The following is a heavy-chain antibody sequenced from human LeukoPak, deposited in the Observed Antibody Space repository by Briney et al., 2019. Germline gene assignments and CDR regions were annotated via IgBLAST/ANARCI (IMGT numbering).Heavy chain of an antibody. J-gene: IGHJ5*02. CDR3: ARSPRLRFLEWSQGWFDP. D-gene: IGHD3-3*01. CDR2: IYYSGST. Sequence: SETLSLTCTVSGGSISSSSYYWGWIRQPPGKGLEWIGSIYYSGSTYYNPSLKSRVTISVDTSRNQFSLKLSSVTAADTAVYYCARSPRLRFLEWSQGWFDPWGQGTLVTVSS. V-gene: IGHV4-39*07. CDR1: GGSISSSSYY.